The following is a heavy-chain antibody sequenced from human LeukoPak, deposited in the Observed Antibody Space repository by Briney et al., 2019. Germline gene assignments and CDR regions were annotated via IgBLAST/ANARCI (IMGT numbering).Heavy chain of an antibody. J-gene: IGHJ4*02. CDR3: ARAIEWLGYFDY. V-gene: IGHV3-7*01. Sequence: PGGSLRLSCEASGFTFSVYWMGWVRQAPGKGLEWVANIKQDGSEKYYVDSVKGRFTTSRDNSKNSLYLQMNSLRAEDTAVYFCARAIEWLGYFDYWGQGTLVTVFS. D-gene: IGHD3-3*01. CDR2: IKQDGSEK. CDR1: GFTFSVYW.